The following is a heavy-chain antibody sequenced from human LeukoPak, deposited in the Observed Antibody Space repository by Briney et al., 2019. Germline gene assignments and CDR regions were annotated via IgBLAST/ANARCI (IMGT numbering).Heavy chain of an antibody. V-gene: IGHV1-46*01. CDR2: INPSGGST. CDR3: ARVQAVAGTDYYYYYGMDV. D-gene: IGHD6-19*01. CDR1: GYTFTSYY. Sequence: ASVKVSCKASGYTFTSYYMHWVRQAPRQGLEWMGIINPSGGSTSYAQKFQGRVTMTRDTSTSTVYMELSSLRSEDTAVYYCARVQAVAGTDYYYYYGMDVWGQGTTVTVSS. J-gene: IGHJ6*02.